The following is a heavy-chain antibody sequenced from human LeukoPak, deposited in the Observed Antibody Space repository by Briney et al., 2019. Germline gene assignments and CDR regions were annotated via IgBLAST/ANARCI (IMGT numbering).Heavy chain of an antibody. Sequence: ASVKVSCKAFGYTFTGYYMHWVRQAPGQGLEWMGLINPKSGSTKYAQKFQGRVTMTRDTSISTVSMELSSLRSDDTAMYYCTRESGIYYGDDLNWFDPWGQGTLVTVSS. J-gene: IGHJ5*02. CDR3: TRESGIYYGDDLNWFDP. V-gene: IGHV1-2*02. CDR1: GYTFTGYY. D-gene: IGHD3-10*01. CDR2: INPKSGST.